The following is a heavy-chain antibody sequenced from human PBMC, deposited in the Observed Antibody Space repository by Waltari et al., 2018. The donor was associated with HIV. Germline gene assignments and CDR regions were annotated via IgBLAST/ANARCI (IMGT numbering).Heavy chain of an antibody. V-gene: IGHV3-21*06. CDR3: TRANGPSDY. CDR2: INSRGSFI. J-gene: IGHJ4*02. D-gene: IGHD2-8*01. Sequence: EVQIVQSGGGLVKPGESLRLSCPVSGCMYISYSMNWVRQSPGKGLEWVFSINSRGSFIYYSDSVKGRFTVARDNANNSLYLQMNNLRDDDTAVYFCTRANGPSDYWGQGVLVTVSS. CDR1: GCMYISYS.